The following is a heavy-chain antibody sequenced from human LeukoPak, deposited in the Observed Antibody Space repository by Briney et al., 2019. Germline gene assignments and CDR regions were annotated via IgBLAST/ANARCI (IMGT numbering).Heavy chain of an antibody. Sequence: GGSLRLSCVASGFTFSSYALNWVRQTPGRGLEWVSGISGSGGSTYYADPVKGRFTISRDSSKNTLYLQMNSLRAEDTAVYYCAKGGGAYYSDSSTYSAPFEHWGQGTLVTVSS. CDR2: ISGSGGST. V-gene: IGHV3-23*01. J-gene: IGHJ4*02. CDR3: AKGGGAYYSDSSTYSAPFEH. D-gene: IGHD3-22*01. CDR1: GFTFSSYA.